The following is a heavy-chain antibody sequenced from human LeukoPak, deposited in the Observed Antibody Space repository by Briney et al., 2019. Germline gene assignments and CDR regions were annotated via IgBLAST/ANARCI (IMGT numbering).Heavy chain of an antibody. CDR3: ARGGEEYCSGGSCYSAGLYGMDV. D-gene: IGHD2-15*01. CDR2: ISAYNGNT. J-gene: IGHJ6*04. CDR1: GYTFTSYG. V-gene: IGHV1-18*04. Sequence: GASVKVSCKASGYTFTSYGISWVRQAPGQGLEWMGWISAYNGNTNYAQKLQGRVTMTTDTSTSTAYMELSSLRSEDTAVYYCARGGEEYCSGGSCYSAGLYGMDVWGKGTTVTVSS.